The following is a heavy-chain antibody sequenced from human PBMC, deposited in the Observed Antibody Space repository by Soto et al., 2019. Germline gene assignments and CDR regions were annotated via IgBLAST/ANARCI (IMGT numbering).Heavy chain of an antibody. V-gene: IGHV1-2*04. CDR1: GYTFTGYY. CDR3: ARTHQPPVVVAATYGPGDYYYGMDV. CDR2: INPNSGGT. D-gene: IGHD2-15*01. Sequence: ASVKVSCKASGYTFTGYYIHWVRQAPGQGLEWMGWINPNSGGTNYAQKFQGWVTMTRDTSISTAYMELSRLRSDDTAVYYCARTHQPPVVVAATYGPGDYYYGMDVWGQGTTVTVSS. J-gene: IGHJ6*02.